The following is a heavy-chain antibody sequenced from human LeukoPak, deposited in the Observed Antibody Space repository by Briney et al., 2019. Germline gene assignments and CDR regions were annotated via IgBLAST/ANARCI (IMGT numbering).Heavy chain of an antibody. CDR1: GFTFSSFG. CDR3: VRGVGVSRFNYFDP. Sequence: GRSPRLSCAASGFTFSSFGMHWVRQAPGKGLEWVAVICYDASNKYYADSVKGRFTISRDNSKNTLFLQMNSLRDDDTAVYYCVRGVGVSRFNYFDPWGQGTLVIVSS. J-gene: IGHJ5*02. CDR2: ICYDASNK. D-gene: IGHD6-13*01. V-gene: IGHV3-33*08.